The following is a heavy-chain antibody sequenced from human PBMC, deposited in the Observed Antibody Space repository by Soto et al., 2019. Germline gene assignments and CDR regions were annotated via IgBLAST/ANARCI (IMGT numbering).Heavy chain of an antibody. J-gene: IGHJ4*02. CDR3: ARGPNWIDF. CDR1: DDSFSTHY. V-gene: IGHV4-59*11. CDR2: IYYTGTT. D-gene: IGHD1-20*01. Sequence: PSETLSLTCTVPDDSFSTHYWSWIRQPPGKGLEWIGYIYYTGTTDYNPSLKSRVTISLDTSKMQFSLNLGSVTAADTAVYYCARGPNWIDFWGQGTLVTVSS.